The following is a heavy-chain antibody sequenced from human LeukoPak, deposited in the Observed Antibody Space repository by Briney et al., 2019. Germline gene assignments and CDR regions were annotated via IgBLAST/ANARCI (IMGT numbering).Heavy chain of an antibody. D-gene: IGHD6-13*01. V-gene: IGHV3-66*02. J-gene: IGHJ4*02. CDR1: GFTANSNY. CDR2: IYSGGST. CDR3: ARDLSSSWYNFMDY. Sequence: PGGSLRLSCAASGFTANSNYMSWVRQAPGRGLEWVSVIYSGGSTYYADSVKGRFTISRDNSKNTLYLQMNSLRAEDTAVYYCARDLSSSWYNFMDYWGQGTLVTVSS.